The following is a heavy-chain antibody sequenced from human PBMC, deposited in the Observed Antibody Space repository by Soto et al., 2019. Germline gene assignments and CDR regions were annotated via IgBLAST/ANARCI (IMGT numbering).Heavy chain of an antibody. CDR1: GFTFSISA. J-gene: IGHJ5*02. V-gene: IGHV3-23*01. CDR2: ISPSGV. Sequence: GVSLRLSCAASGFTFSISAMSWVRQAPGKGLEWVSTISPSGVYYTDSGKGRFTISRDNSKNTLYLQMNSLRVEDTAIYYFARHTTSWRQGALVTVSS. CDR3: ARHTTS.